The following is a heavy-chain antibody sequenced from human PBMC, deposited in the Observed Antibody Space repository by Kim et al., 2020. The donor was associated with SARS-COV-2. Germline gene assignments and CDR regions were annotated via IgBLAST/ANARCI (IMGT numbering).Heavy chain of an antibody. CDR3: ARGGDGYNYDAFDI. J-gene: IGHJ3*02. CDR2: IIPIFGTA. CDR1: GGTFSSYA. V-gene: IGHV1-69*13. D-gene: IGHD5-12*01. Sequence: SVKVSCKASGGTFSSYAISWVRQAPGQGLEWMGGIIPIFGTANYAQKFQGRVTITADESTSTAYMELSSLRSEDTAVYYCARGGDGYNYDAFDIWGQGTMVTVSS.